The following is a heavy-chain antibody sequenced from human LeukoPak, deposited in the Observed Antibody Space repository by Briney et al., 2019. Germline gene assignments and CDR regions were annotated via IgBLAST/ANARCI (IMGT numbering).Heavy chain of an antibody. CDR1: GFTFSSYS. J-gene: IGHJ4*02. Sequence: GGSLRLSCAASGFTFSSYSMNWVRQAPGKGLEWVSSISGSSSYIYYADSVKGRFTISRDNAKNSLYLQMNSLRGEDTAVYYCARAYKLIQDYWGQGTLVTVSS. CDR3: ARAYKLIQDY. CDR2: ISGSSSYI. D-gene: IGHD2-21*01. V-gene: IGHV3-21*01.